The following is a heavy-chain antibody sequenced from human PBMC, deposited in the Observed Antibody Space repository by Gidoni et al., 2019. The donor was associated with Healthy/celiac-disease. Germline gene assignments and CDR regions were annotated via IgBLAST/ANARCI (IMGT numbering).Heavy chain of an antibody. D-gene: IGHD3-9*01. CDR3: ARDRHYDILTGYRLKAFDP. CDR2: IYHSGRT. CDR1: GYSISSGYY. J-gene: IGHJ5*02. Sequence: QVPLQESGPGLVKPSETLSLTCTVSGYSISSGYYWGWIRQPPGTGLDWIGSIYHSGRTYYTPSLKSRVTLSVDTSKNQFSLKLSSVTASATSVYDCARDRHYDILTGYRLKAFDPWGQGTLVTVSS. V-gene: IGHV4-38-2*02.